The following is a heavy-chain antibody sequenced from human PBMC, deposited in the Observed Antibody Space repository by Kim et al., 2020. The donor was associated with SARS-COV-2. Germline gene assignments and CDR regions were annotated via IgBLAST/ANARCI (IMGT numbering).Heavy chain of an antibody. J-gene: IGHJ4*02. CDR1: GRSISDYY. Sequence: SETLSLTCTVSGRSISDYYWTWIRQAPGKGLEWIGYFSDSGGTNYNPSLKSRVSISVDTSKNQFSLNLNSVTAADTAVYFCAGTYNGNHNFDYWGQGTLVTVSS. CDR3: AGTYNGNHNFDY. CDR2: FSDSGGT. D-gene: IGHD1-26*01. V-gene: IGHV4-59*13.